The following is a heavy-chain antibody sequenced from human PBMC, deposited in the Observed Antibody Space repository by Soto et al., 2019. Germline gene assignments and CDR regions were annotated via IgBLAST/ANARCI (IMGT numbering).Heavy chain of an antibody. CDR2: IYWNDDK. J-gene: IGHJ3*02. V-gene: IGHV2-5*01. Sequence: XGPTLVNPTQTLPLTCTFSVFSLITSGVGVGWIRQPPGKALEWLALIYWNDDKRYSPSLKSRLTITKDTSKNQVVLTMTNMDPVDTATYYCPHRRGSAGAFDIWGQGTMVTVSS. CDR1: VFSLITSGVG. CDR3: PHRRGSAGAFDI. D-gene: IGHD3-16*01.